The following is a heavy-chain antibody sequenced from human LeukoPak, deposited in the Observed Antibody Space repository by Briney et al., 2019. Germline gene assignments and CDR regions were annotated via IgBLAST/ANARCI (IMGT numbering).Heavy chain of an antibody. D-gene: IGHD3-10*01. CDR2: IYTSGST. Sequence: SETLSLTCTVSGGSISSYYWSWIRQPAGKGLEWIGRIYTSGSTNYNPSLKSRVTMSVDTSKNQFSLKLSSVTAADTAVYYGARDGYYYGSGRSPFDYWGKGTLVTVSS. CDR3: ARDGYYYGSGRSPFDY. J-gene: IGHJ4*02. CDR1: GGSISSYY. V-gene: IGHV4-4*07.